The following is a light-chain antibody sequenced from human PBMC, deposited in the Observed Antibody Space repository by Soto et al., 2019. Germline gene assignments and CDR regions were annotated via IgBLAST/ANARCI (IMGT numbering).Light chain of an antibody. J-gene: IGLJ1*01. CDR3: NSYVGSNNYV. CDR2: EVT. V-gene: IGLV2-8*01. Sequence: QSALTQPASASGSPGQAVTISCIRTAIDIGRYNYVSWYQHHPGKAPKLIIYEVTKRPSGVPDRFSGAKSGNTASLTVSGLQADDEADYYCNSYVGSNNYVFGTGTKVTVL. CDR1: AIDIGRYNY.